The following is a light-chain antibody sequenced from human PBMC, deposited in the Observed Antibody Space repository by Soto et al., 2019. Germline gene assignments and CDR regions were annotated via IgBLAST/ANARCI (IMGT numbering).Light chain of an antibody. CDR3: QAWDSSTAL. CDR1: KLGDKY. V-gene: IGLV3-1*01. CDR2: QDN. Sequence: SYELTQPPSVSVSPGQTASITCSGDKLGDKYVCWYQQKPGQSPVLVIYQDNKRPSGIPERFSGSNSGNTATLILSGAQAMEEADYYCQAWDSSTALIGGGTKVTVL. J-gene: IGLJ2*01.